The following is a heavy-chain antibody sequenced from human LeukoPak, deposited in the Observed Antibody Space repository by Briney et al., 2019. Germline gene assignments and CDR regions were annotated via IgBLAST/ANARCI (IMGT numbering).Heavy chain of an antibody. CDR1: GGSISDYY. CDR2: AHYGGNT. CDR3: ARRRGSGTQLRRYDGFDI. J-gene: IGHJ3*02. D-gene: IGHD3-10*01. Sequence: SETLSLTCTVSGGSISDYYCSWIRQPPGKGLEWVGYAHYGGNTDYNPSLKSRVTISVDTAKNQFSLKLRSVTAADTAAYYCARRRGSGTQLRRYDGFDIWGQGTVVIVSS. V-gene: IGHV4-59*01.